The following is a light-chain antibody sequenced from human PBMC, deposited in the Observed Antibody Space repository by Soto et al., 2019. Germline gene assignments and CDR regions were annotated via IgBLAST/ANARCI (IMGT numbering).Light chain of an antibody. CDR3: QQHYKWVT. V-gene: IGKV3-15*01. CDR2: DAS. Sequence: EIVMTQSPATLSMSPGETATLSCRASQSVSNNLVWYQQKPGQAPRLLIYDASTRATGIPARFSGSGSGTEFSLIISSLQSEDFAVYYCQQHYKWVTFGGGTKVEI. J-gene: IGKJ4*01. CDR1: QSVSNN.